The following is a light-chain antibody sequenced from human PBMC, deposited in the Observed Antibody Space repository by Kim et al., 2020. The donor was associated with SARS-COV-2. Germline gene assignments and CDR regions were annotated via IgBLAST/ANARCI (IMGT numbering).Light chain of an antibody. J-gene: IGLJ3*02. CDR2: SSN. V-gene: IGLV1-44*01. CDR3: AAWDDTLSAWV. CDR1: SSNIGLNS. Sequence: QSVLTQPPSASGTPGQRVIISCSGSSSNIGLNSVNWYQQVPGTAPKMVIYSSNQRPSGVPDRFSGSRSGTSASLAISGLQSEDESDYYCAAWDDTLSAWVFGGGTQLTV.